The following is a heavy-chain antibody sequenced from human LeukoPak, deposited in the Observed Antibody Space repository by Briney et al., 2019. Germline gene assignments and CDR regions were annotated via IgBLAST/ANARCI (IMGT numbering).Heavy chain of an antibody. Sequence: ASVKVSCKASGGTFSSYAISWVRQAPGQGLEWMGGIIPIFGTANYAQKFQGRVTITADESTSTAYMELSSLRSEDTAVYDCARAWYYYGSGSTNDAFDIWGQGTMVTVSS. CDR1: GGTFSSYA. D-gene: IGHD3-10*01. CDR2: IIPIFGTA. V-gene: IGHV1-69*01. J-gene: IGHJ3*02. CDR3: ARAWYYYGSGSTNDAFDI.